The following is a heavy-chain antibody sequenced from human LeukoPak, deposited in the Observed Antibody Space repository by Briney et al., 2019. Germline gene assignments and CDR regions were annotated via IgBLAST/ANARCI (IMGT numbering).Heavy chain of an antibody. CDR1: GGSISSYY. J-gene: IGHJ4*02. D-gene: IGHD6-13*01. V-gene: IGHV4-59*01. Sequence: SETLSLTCTVSGGSISSYYWSWIRQPPGKGLEWIGYIYYSGSTNYNPSLKSRVTISVDTSKNQFSLKLSSVTAADTAVYYCARAAAAGTGCLGYWGQGTLVTVSS. CDR3: ARAAAAGTGCLGY. CDR2: IYYSGST.